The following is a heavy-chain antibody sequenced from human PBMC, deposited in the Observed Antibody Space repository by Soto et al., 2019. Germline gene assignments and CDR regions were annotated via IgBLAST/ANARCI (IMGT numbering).Heavy chain of an antibody. Sequence: PGGSLRLSCAASGFTFSSYAMSWVRQAPGKGLEWVSAISGSGGSTYYADSVKGRFTISRDNSKNTLYLQMNSLRAEDTAVYYCVDSSGYPSYYYYYGMDVWGQGTTVTVSS. J-gene: IGHJ6*02. CDR2: ISGSGGST. D-gene: IGHD3-22*01. V-gene: IGHV3-23*01. CDR1: GFTFSSYA. CDR3: VDSSGYPSYYYYYGMDV.